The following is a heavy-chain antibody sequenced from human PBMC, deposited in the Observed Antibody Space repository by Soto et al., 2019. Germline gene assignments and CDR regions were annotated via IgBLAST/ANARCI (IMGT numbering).Heavy chain of an antibody. CDR3: ARADYYDSSGFYYDC. D-gene: IGHD3-22*01. J-gene: IGHJ4*02. V-gene: IGHV1-46*01. CDR1: GYIFTNHY. Sequence: ASVKVSCKASGYIFTNHYIHWVRQAPGQGLEWMGIINPSGGSTNYLQKFQSRITMTRDTSTSTVYMELSSLRSEDTAVYLCARADYYDSSGFYYDCWGQGSLVTVSS. CDR2: INPSGGST.